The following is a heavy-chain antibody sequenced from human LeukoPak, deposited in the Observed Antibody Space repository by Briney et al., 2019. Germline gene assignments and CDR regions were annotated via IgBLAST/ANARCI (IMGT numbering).Heavy chain of an antibody. CDR2: IYYSGST. CDR3: ARGPYSNYGQFDY. J-gene: IGHJ4*02. Sequence: SETLSLTCAVYGGSFSGYYWSWIRQPPGKGLEWIGYIYYSGSTYYNPSLKSRVTISVDTSKNQFSLKLSSVTAADTAVYYCARGPYSNYGQFDYWGQGTLVTVSS. D-gene: IGHD4-11*01. V-gene: IGHV4-30-4*08. CDR1: GGSFSGYY.